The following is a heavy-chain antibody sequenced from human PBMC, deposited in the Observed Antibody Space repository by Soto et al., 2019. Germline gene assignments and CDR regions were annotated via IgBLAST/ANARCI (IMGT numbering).Heavy chain of an antibody. Sequence: PSETLSLTCTVSGGSISGGGYYWSWIRQHPGKGLEWIGYIYYSGSTYYNPSLKSRVTISVDTSKNQFSLKLSSVTAADTAVYYCARDSLRSGYYEYYYYGMDVWGQGTTVTVSS. J-gene: IGHJ6*02. CDR2: IYYSGST. D-gene: IGHD3-3*01. V-gene: IGHV4-31*03. CDR1: GGSISGGGYY. CDR3: ARDSLRSGYYEYYYYGMDV.